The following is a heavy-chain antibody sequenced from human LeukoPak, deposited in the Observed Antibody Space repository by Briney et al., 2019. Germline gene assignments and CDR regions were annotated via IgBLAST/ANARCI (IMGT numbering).Heavy chain of an antibody. CDR2: TNSDATST. CDR1: GFTFSRYW. Sequence: GGSLRLSCAASGFTFSRYWMHWVRQAPGKGLVWVSYTNSDATSTNYADSVKGRFTISRDNAKNTLYLQMNSLRAEDTAVYYCARDLGHGFDYWGQGTLVTLSS. V-gene: IGHV3-74*01. CDR3: ARDLGHGFDY. J-gene: IGHJ4*02.